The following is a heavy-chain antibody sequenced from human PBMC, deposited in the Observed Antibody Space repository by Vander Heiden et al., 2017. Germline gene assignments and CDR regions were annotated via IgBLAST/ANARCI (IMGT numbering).Heavy chain of an antibody. Sequence: QLQLQESGPGLWKPSETLSLPCTFPGGSISSSSYYWGWIRQPPGKGLEWIGSIYYSGSTYYNPSLKSRVTISVDTSKNQFSLKLSSVTAADTAVYYCARLPGYSYGNDYWGQGTLVTVSS. J-gene: IGHJ4*02. CDR3: ARLPGYSYGNDY. CDR2: IYYSGST. V-gene: IGHV4-39*01. D-gene: IGHD5-18*01. CDR1: GGSISSSSYY.